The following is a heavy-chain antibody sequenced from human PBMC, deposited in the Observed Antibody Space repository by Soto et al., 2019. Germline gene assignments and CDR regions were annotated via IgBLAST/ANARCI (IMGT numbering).Heavy chain of an antibody. CDR2: INHSGST. D-gene: IGHD2-15*01. CDR3: ARVGIVVVVAATYYWFDP. J-gene: IGHJ5*02. Sequence: SETLSLTCAVYGGSFSGYYWSWIRQPPGKGLEWFGEINHSGSTNYNPSLKSRVTISVDTSKNQFSLKLSSVTAADTAVYYCARVGIVVVVAATYYWFDPWGQGTLVTVS. V-gene: IGHV4-34*01. CDR1: GGSFSGYY.